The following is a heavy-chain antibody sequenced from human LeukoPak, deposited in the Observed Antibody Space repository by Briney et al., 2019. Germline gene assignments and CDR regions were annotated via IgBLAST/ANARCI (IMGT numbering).Heavy chain of an antibody. Sequence: GGSLRLSCAASGFTFTTYCMHWVRQAPGKGLEWVAFIRNDGSDKYYADSVKGRFTISRDNSKNTLYLQMNSLRAEDTAVYYCAKDGIARSIFDYWGQGTLVTVCS. J-gene: IGHJ4*02. CDR3: AKDGIARSIFDY. CDR1: GFTFTTYC. V-gene: IGHV3-30*02. CDR2: IRNDGSDK. D-gene: IGHD1-1*01.